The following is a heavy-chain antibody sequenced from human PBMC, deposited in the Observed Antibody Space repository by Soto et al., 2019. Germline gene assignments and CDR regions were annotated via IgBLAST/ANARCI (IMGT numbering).Heavy chain of an antibody. V-gene: IGHV4-31*03. Sequence: SETLSLTCTVSGGSISSGGYYWSWIRQHPGKGLEWIGYIYYSGSTYYNPSLKSRVTISVDTSKNQFSLKLSSVTAADTAVYYCARDSHYTDEWFDPSGQGTLVTVPS. D-gene: IGHD4-4*01. CDR1: GGSISSGGYY. CDR3: ARDSHYTDEWFDP. CDR2: IYYSGST. J-gene: IGHJ5*02.